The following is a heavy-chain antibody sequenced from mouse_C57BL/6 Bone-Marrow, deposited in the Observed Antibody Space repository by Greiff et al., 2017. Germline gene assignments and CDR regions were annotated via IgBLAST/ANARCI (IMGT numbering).Heavy chain of an antibody. CDR2: IYPGSGST. J-gene: IGHJ2*01. CDR3: ATYYGAY. CDR1: GYTFTSYW. D-gene: IGHD2-10*01. V-gene: IGHV1-55*01. Sequence: QVHVKQSGAELVKPGASVKMSCKASGYTFTSYWITWVKQRPGQGLEWIGDIYPGSGSTNYNEKFKSKATLTVDTSSSTAYMQLSSLTSEDSAVYYCATYYGAYWGQGTTLTVSS.